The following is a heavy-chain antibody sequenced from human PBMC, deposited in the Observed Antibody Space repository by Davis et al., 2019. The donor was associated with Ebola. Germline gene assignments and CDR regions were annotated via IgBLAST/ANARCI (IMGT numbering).Heavy chain of an antibody. CDR3: ARDQHGSGWYPFNY. CDR2: IKQDGSEK. D-gene: IGHD6-19*01. V-gene: IGHV3-7*01. J-gene: IGHJ4*02. CDR1: GFTFSSYW. Sequence: GESLKISCAASGFTFSSYWMSWVRQAPGKGLEWVANIKQDGSEKYYVDSVKGRFTISRDNAKNSLYLRMNSLRDEDTAVYYCARDQHGSGWYPFNYWGQGTLVTVSS.